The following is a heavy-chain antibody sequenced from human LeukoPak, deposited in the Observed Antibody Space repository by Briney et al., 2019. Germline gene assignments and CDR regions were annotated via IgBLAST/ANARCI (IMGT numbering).Heavy chain of an antibody. J-gene: IGHJ5*02. D-gene: IGHD1-20*01. CDR1: GGSFSGYY. V-gene: IGHV4-34*01. Sequence: SETLSLTCAVYGGSFSGYYWSWIRQPPGKGLEWIGEINHSGSTNYNPSLKSRVTISVDTSKNQFSLKLSSVTAADTAVYYCARRWVTGSWFDPWGQGTLVTVSS. CDR3: ARRWVTGSWFDP. CDR2: INHSGST.